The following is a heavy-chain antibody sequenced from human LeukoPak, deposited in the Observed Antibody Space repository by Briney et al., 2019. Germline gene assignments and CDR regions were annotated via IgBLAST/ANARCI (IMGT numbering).Heavy chain of an antibody. CDR2: IYTSGST. Sequence: SETLSLTCTVSGGSISSYYWSWIRQPAGKGLEWIGRIYTSGSTNYNPSLKSRVTMSVDTSKNQFSLKLSSVTAADTAVYYCARGVIVVVPAAQGAFDIWGQGTMVTVSS. CDR3: ARGVIVVVPAAQGAFDI. CDR1: GGSISSYY. V-gene: IGHV4-4*07. D-gene: IGHD2-2*01. J-gene: IGHJ3*02.